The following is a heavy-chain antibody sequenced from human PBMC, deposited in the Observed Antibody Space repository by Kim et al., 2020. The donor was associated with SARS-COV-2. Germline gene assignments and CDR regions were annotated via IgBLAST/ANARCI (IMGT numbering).Heavy chain of an antibody. CDR1: GGSISSSSYY. CDR3: ARGGYYYYGMDV. D-gene: IGHD3-16*01. Sequence: SETLSLTCTVSGGSISSSSYYWGWIRQPPGKGLEWIGSIYNSGSTYYNPSLKSRVTISVDTSKNQFSLKLSSVTAADTAVYYCARGGYYYYGMDVWGQGTTVTVSS. CDR2: IYNSGST. V-gene: IGHV4-39*01. J-gene: IGHJ6*02.